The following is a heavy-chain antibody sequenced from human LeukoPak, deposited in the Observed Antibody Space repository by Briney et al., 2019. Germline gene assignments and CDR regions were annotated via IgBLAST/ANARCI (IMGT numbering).Heavy chain of an antibody. D-gene: IGHD3-9*01. Sequence: SETLSLTCTVSGGSISSYYWSWIRQPPGKGLEWIGYIYYSGSTNYNPSLKSRVTISVDTSKIQFSLKLSSVTAADTAVYYCARDSRLGAFDIWGQGTMVTVSS. J-gene: IGHJ3*02. V-gene: IGHV4-59*08. CDR2: IYYSGST. CDR3: ARDSRLGAFDI. CDR1: GGSISSYY.